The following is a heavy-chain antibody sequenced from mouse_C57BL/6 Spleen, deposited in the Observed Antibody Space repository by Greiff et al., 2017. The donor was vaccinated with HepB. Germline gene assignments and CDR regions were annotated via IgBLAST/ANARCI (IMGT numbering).Heavy chain of an antibody. D-gene: IGHD2-5*01. CDR1: GFTFSDYY. J-gene: IGHJ1*03. Sequence: DVKLVESEGGLVQPGSSMKLSCTASGFTFSDYYMAWVRQVPEKGLEWVANINYDGSSTYYLDSLKSRFIISRDNAKNTLFLQMTSLRSEDTAMYYCARPLLYYSNYVGYWYFDVWGTGTTVTVSS. CDR2: INYDGSST. CDR3: ARPLLYYSNYVGYWYFDV. V-gene: IGHV5-16*02.